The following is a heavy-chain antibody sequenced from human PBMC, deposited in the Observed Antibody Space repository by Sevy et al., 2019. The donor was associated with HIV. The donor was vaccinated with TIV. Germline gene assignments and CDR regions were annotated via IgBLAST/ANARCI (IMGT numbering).Heavy chain of an antibody. D-gene: IGHD3-16*01. CDR3: ANSWGRYDGSSLIYYYYDMDV. J-gene: IGHJ6*02. CDR1: GFIFSNYG. Sequence: GGSLRLSCAASGFIFSNYGMHWVRQAPGKGLEWVAVISSDGSDRDYADSVKGRFTISRDNSKDTLDLQMNSLRADDTAGYYCANSWGRYDGSSLIYYYYDMDVWGQGSKVTVSS. CDR2: ISSDGSDR. V-gene: IGHV3-30*18.